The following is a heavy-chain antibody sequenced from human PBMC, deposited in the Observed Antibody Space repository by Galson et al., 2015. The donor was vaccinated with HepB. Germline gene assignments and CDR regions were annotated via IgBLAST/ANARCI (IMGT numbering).Heavy chain of an antibody. CDR2: IHYSGST. CDR3: AKTYSGSYYSAFDV. Sequence: ETLSLTCSVSGGSISSYYWSWIRQPPGKGLEWIGYIHYSGSTNYKPSLKSRVIISLDTTKNQFSLKLSSVTAADTAVYYCAKTYSGSYYSAFDVWGQGTMVTVSS. J-gene: IGHJ3*01. CDR1: GGSISSYY. V-gene: IGHV4-59*08. D-gene: IGHD1-26*01.